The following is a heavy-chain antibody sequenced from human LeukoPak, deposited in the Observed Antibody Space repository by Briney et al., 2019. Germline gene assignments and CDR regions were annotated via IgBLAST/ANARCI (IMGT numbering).Heavy chain of an antibody. J-gene: IGHJ3*02. V-gene: IGHV4-39*07. CDR1: GFTFSSYW. CDR3: ARAGYCSSTSCYDGAFDI. CDR2: IYYSGST. Sequence: GSLRLSCAASGFTFSSYWMSWVRQPPGKGLEWIGSIYYSGSTYYNPSLKSRVTISVDTSKNQFSLKLSSVTAADTAVYYCARAGYCSSTSCYDGAFDIWGQGTMVTVSS. D-gene: IGHD2-2*01.